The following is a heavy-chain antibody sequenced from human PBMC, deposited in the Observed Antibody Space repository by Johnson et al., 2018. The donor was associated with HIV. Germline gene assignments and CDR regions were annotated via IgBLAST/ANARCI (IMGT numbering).Heavy chain of an antibody. Sequence: VQLVESGGRVVRPGESLRLSCAASGFTFDDYGMSWVRQAPGKGLEWVSSIYSGGNTYHADSVMGRFTISRDNAKNSLYLQMNSLRAEDTALYYCARETGFAIFGVVKLNAFDIWGQGTMVTVFS. V-gene: IGHV3-20*04. J-gene: IGHJ3*02. CDR2: IYSGGNT. D-gene: IGHD3-3*01. CDR1: GFTFDDYG. CDR3: ARETGFAIFGVVKLNAFDI.